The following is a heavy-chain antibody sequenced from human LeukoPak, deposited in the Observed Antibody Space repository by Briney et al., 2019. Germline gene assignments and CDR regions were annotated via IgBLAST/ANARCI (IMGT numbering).Heavy chain of an antibody. CDR3: AGEASLVGATIY. CDR2: IDYSGST. D-gene: IGHD1-26*01. CDR1: GDSISHYY. V-gene: IGHV4-59*01. Sequence: SETLSLTCTVSGDSISHYYWSWIRQPPGKGLEWIASIDYSGSTNYNPSLKSRVTISIDTSKKQFSLKLNSVTAADTAVYYCAGEASLVGATIYWGQGTLVTVSS. J-gene: IGHJ4*02.